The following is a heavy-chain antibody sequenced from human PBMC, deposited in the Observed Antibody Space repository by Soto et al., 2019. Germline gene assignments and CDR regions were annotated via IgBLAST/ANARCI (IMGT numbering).Heavy chain of an antibody. CDR3: ARDIRDIVLVPVAIATDAFDI. D-gene: IGHD2-2*01. CDR2: INPSGGST. V-gene: IGHV1-46*01. CDR1: GYTFTSYY. Sequence: ASVKVSCKASGYTFTSYYMHWVRQAPGQGLEWMGIINPSGGSTSYAQKFQGRVTMTRDTSTSTVYMELSSLRSEDTAVYYCARDIRDIVLVPVAIATDAFDIRGQRTMVTVS. J-gene: IGHJ3*02.